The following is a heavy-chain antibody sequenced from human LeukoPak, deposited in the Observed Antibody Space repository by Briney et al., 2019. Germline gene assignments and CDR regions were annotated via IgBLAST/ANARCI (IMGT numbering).Heavy chain of an antibody. D-gene: IGHD1-26*01. CDR1: GGSISSYY. CDR2: IYTSGST. Sequence: SETLSLTCTVSGGSISSYYWSWIRQPAGKGLEWIGRIYTSGSTNYNASLESRVSMSVDTSKNQFSLKLSSVTAADTAVFYCARENSGSYREFDYWGQGTLVTVSS. J-gene: IGHJ4*02. CDR3: ARENSGSYREFDY. V-gene: IGHV4-4*07.